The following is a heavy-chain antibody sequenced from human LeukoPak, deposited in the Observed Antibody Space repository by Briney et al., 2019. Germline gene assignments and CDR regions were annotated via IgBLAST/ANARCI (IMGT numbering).Heavy chain of an antibody. J-gene: IGHJ4*02. CDR2: IYSSGCT. CDR1: GGSISNYY. CDR3: ARLPDTAMDYYFDY. Sequence: SETLSLTCTVSGGSISNYYWSWIRQPAGKGLEWIGRIYSSGCTNYNPSLKSRVTISVDTSKNQFSLKLSSVTAADTAVYYCARLPDTAMDYYFDYWGQGTLVTVSS. D-gene: IGHD5-18*01. V-gene: IGHV4-4*07.